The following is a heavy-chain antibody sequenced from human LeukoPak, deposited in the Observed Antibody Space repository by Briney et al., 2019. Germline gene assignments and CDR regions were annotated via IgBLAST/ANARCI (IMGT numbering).Heavy chain of an antibody. D-gene: IGHD5-12*01. CDR1: GGSISSYY. Sequence: SETLSLTCTVSGGSISSYYWSWIRQPAGKGLEWIGSIYYSGSTYYNPSLKSRVTISVDTSKNQFSLKLSSVTAADTAVYYCARVAQFYYSYMDVWGKGTTVTISS. V-gene: IGHV4-59*05. CDR3: ARVAQFYYSYMDV. J-gene: IGHJ6*03. CDR2: IYYSGST.